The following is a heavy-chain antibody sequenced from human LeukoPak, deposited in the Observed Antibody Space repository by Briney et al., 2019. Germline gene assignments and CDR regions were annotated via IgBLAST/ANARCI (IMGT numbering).Heavy chain of an antibody. CDR1: GFSFSNNG. Sequence: GGSLRLSCAASGFSFSNNGMHWVRQAPGKGLEWVALIQSDGTNEYYADSVKGRFTISRDNSKNTLYLQINSLRAEDTALYYCAKARGTYCVDSWGQGTLVTVSS. CDR2: IQSDGTNE. V-gene: IGHV3-30*02. J-gene: IGHJ4*02. D-gene: IGHD1-26*01. CDR3: AKARGTYCVDS.